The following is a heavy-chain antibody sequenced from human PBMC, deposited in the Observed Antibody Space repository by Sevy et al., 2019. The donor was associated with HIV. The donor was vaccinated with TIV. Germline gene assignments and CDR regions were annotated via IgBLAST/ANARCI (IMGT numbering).Heavy chain of an antibody. CDR1: GGSISSSGSY. Sequence: SETLSLTCTVSGGSISSSGSYWGWIRQPPGKGLEWIGSIYYSGSTYHSPSLKTRITISVDTSKNQFSLRLSSVIAADTAVYYCARHRDYVTMVRGIDQWGQRTLVTVSS. J-gene: IGHJ4*02. CDR2: IYYSGST. CDR3: ARHRDYVTMVRGIDQ. D-gene: IGHD3-10*01. V-gene: IGHV4-39*01.